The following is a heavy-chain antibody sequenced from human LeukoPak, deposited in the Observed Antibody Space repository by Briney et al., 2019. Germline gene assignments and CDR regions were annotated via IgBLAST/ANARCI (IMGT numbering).Heavy chain of an antibody. J-gene: IGHJ3*02. CDR1: GYTFTGYY. V-gene: IGHV1-2*02. CDR3: AINRRWLQLRDAFDI. CDR2: INPNSGGT. Sequence: GASVKVSCKASGYTFTGYYMHWVRQAPGQGLEWMGWINPNSGGTNYAQKFQGRVTMTRDTSISTAYMELSRQRSDDTAVYYCAINRRWLQLRDAFDIWGQGTVVTVSS. D-gene: IGHD5-24*01.